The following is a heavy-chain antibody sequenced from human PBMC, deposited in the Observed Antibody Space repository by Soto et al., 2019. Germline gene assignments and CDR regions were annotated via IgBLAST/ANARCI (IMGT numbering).Heavy chain of an antibody. Sequence: ASVKVSCKASGGTFSSYAISWVRQAPGQGLEWMGGIIPIFGTANYAQKFQGRVTITADKSTSTAYMELSSLRSEDAAVYYCARGELWLGELFGASDYYYYGMDVWGQGTTVTVS. D-gene: IGHD3-10*01. V-gene: IGHV1-69*06. J-gene: IGHJ6*02. CDR3: ARGELWLGELFGASDYYYYGMDV. CDR2: IIPIFGTA. CDR1: GGTFSSYA.